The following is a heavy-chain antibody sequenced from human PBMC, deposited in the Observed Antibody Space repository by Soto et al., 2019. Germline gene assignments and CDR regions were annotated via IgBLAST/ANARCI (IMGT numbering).Heavy chain of an antibody. CDR2: IKSKTDGGTA. D-gene: IGHD3-9*01. Sequence: GGSLRLSCAASGFTFSNAWMNWVRQAPGKGLEWVGRIKSKTDGGTADYAAPVKGRFTISRDDSKNTLYLQMNSLKTEDTAVYYCTTDPIPYYDILTGYSHWGQGTLVTVSS. V-gene: IGHV3-15*07. CDR3: TTDPIPYYDILTGYSH. J-gene: IGHJ4*02. CDR1: GFTFSNAW.